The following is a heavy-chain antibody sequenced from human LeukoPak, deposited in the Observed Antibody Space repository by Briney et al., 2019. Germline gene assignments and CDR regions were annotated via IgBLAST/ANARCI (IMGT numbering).Heavy chain of an antibody. J-gene: IGHJ4*02. CDR1: GYTFTSYG. D-gene: IGHD6-19*01. CDR2: ISAYNGNT. Sequence: GASVTVSCKASGYTFTSYGISWVRQAPGQGLEWMGWISAYNGNTHYAQKLQGRVTMTTDTSTSTAYIELRSLRSDDTAVYYCARDFDSSGWFDYWGQGTLVTVSS. CDR3: ARDFDSSGWFDY. V-gene: IGHV1-18*04.